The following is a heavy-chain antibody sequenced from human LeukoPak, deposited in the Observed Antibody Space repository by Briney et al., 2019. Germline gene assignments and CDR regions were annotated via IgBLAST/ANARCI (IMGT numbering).Heavy chain of an antibody. J-gene: IGHJ4*02. Sequence: SETLSLTCTVSGGSISSYYWSWIRRPPGKGLEWIGYIYYSGSTNYNPSLKSRVTISVDTSKNRFSLKLSSVTAADTAVYYCARVTGYMIEDYFDYWGQGTLVTVSS. CDR2: IYYSGST. D-gene: IGHD3-22*01. V-gene: IGHV4-59*01. CDR1: GGSISSYY. CDR3: ARVTGYMIEDYFDY.